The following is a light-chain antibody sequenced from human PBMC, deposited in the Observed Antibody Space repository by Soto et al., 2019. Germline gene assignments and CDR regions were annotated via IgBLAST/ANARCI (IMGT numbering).Light chain of an antibody. V-gene: IGLV2-14*01. CDR3: SSYTISTLVV. J-gene: IGLJ2*01. CDR2: DVS. Sequence: QSVLTQPASVSGSPGQSITISCTGTSSDVGGYNYVSWYQQHPGKAPKLMIYDVSNRPSGVSNRFSGSKSGNTASLTISGLQAEDEADYYCSSYTISTLVVFGEGTKLTVL. CDR1: SSDVGGYNY.